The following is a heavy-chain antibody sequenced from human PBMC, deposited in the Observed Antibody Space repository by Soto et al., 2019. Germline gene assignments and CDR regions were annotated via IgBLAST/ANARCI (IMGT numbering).Heavy chain of an antibody. V-gene: IGHV3-11*01. CDR2: ISSSGSTI. D-gene: IGHD3-10*01. CDR1: GFTFSDYY. CDR3: ARFIGFGELWKNARFDP. Sequence: GGSLRLSCAASGFTFSDYYMSWIRQAPGKGLEWVSYISSSGSTIYYADSVKGRFTISRDNAKNSLYLQMNSLRAEDTAVYYCARFIGFGELWKNARFDPWGQGTLVTVSS. J-gene: IGHJ5*02.